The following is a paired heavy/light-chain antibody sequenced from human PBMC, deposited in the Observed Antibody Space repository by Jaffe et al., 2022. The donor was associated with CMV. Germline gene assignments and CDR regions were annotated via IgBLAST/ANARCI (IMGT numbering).Light chain of an antibody. J-gene: IGKJ4*01. CDR2: GAS. Sequence: EIILTQSPGTLSVSPGERGTLSCRASQSVGRDLAWYQHKPGQAPRLLIYGASSRATGMSARFSGSGSGTEFTLTISSLQSEDFAVYYCQQYNNWPLTFGGGTKVEIK. CDR3: QQYNNWPLT. V-gene: IGKV3-15*01. CDR1: QSVGRD.
Heavy chain of an antibody. Sequence: EVQLVESGGGLVKPGGSLRLSCSASGFTFSSAWMNWVRQAPGKGLEWVGHIETNNNGGTTDYAAPVKGRFTISRDDSINTLYLQMNSLKTDDTAVYYCATDGSGGDWYNFDYWGRGTLVTVSS. CDR2: IETNNNGGTT. J-gene: IGHJ4*02. V-gene: IGHV3-15*04. CDR3: ATDGSGGDWYNFDY. D-gene: IGHD2-21*02. CDR1: GFTFSSAW.